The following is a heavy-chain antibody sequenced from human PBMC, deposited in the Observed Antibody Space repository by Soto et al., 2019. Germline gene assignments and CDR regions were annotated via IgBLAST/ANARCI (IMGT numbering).Heavy chain of an antibody. D-gene: IGHD3-16*02. CDR2: ISAYNGNT. J-gene: IGHJ6*02. Sequence: ASVKVSCKSSGYTFTSYGISWVRQAPGQGLEWMGWISAYNGNTNYAQKLQGRVTMTTDTSTRTAYMELRSLRSDDTAVYYCARIWFEQTYDYVWGSYRPPYYYYGMDVWGQGTTVTASS. V-gene: IGHV1-18*01. CDR1: GYTFTSYG. CDR3: ARIWFEQTYDYVWGSYRPPYYYYGMDV.